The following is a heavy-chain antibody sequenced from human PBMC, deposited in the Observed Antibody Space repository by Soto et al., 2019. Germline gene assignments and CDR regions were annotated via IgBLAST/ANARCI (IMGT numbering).Heavy chain of an antibody. CDR2: IYTSGST. Sequence: SETLSLTCTVSGGSISSYYWSWIRQPAGKGLEWIGRIYTSGSTNYNPSLKSRVTMSVDTSKNQFSLKLSSVAAADTAVYYCARVGEATDNFDYWGQGTLVTVSS. CDR1: GGSISSYY. D-gene: IGHD1-26*01. CDR3: ARVGEATDNFDY. V-gene: IGHV4-4*07. J-gene: IGHJ4*02.